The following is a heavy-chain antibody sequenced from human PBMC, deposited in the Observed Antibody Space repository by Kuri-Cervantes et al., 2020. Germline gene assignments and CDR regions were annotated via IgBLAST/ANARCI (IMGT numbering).Heavy chain of an antibody. CDR2: INPNSGGT. D-gene: IGHD6-19*01. CDR1: GYTFTSYG. CDR3: AIKGAAVAWGY. Sequence: ASVKVSCKASGYTFTSYGISWVRQAPGQGLEWMGWINPNSGGTNYAQKFQGRVTMTRDTSISTAYMELSRLRSDDTAVYYCAIKGAAVAWGYWGQGTLVTVSS. J-gene: IGHJ4*02. V-gene: IGHV1-2*02.